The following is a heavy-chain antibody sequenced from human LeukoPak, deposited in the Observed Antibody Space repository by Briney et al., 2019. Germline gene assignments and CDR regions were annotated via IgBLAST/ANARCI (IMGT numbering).Heavy chain of an antibody. J-gene: IGHJ4*02. CDR2: IIPIFGTA. Sequence: SVKVSCKASGGTFNSYAISWVRQAPGQGLEWMGGIIPIFGTANYAQKFQGRVTITTDESTSTAYMELSSLRSEDTAVYYCASESGYSGYDSGFVDYWGQGTLVTVSS. D-gene: IGHD5-12*01. CDR1: GGTFNSYA. CDR3: ASESGYSGYDSGFVDY. V-gene: IGHV1-69*05.